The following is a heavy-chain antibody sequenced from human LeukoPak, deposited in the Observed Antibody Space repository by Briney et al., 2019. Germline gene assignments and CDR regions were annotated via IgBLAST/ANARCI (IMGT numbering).Heavy chain of an antibody. J-gene: IGHJ4*02. Sequence: AETLSLTCAVSGYSISSGRYWDWVRQPPGKGLGWIGSLSHSGSIYYNPSLESRVTKSVDTSKNQFTLWLSSVTAADTAVYYCVRQRYVYGYCDSWGPGTLVTVSS. D-gene: IGHD3-22*01. V-gene: IGHV4-38-2*01. CDR3: VRQRYVYGYCDS. CDR1: GYSISSGRY. CDR2: LSHSGSI.